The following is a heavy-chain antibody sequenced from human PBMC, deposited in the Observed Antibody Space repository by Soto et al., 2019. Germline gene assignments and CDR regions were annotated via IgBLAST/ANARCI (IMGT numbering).Heavy chain of an antibody. Sequence: ASVKVSCKASGYTFTSYAMHWVRQAPGQRLEWMGWINAGNGNTKYSQKFQGRVSMTIDTSTTTAYMELRTLTPDDTAVYYCAKNGQPPYYYYGLDVRGQGTTVTVSS. V-gene: IGHV1-3*01. J-gene: IGHJ6*02. CDR2: INAGNGNT. CDR3: AKNGQPPYYYYGLDV. D-gene: IGHD2-8*01. CDR1: GYTFTSYA.